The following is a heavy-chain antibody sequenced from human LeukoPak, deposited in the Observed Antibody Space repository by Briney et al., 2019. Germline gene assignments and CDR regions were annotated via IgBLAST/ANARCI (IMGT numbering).Heavy chain of an antibody. D-gene: IGHD3-3*01. J-gene: IGHJ4*02. CDR2: ISSSSSYI. Sequence: GGSLRLSCAASGLTFSSYSMNWVRQAPGKGLEWVSSISSSSSYIYYADSVKGRFTISRDNAKNSLYLQMNSLRAEDTAVYYCARDRSGYLGYWGQGTLVTVSS. CDR1: GLTFSSYS. V-gene: IGHV3-21*01. CDR3: ARDRSGYLGY.